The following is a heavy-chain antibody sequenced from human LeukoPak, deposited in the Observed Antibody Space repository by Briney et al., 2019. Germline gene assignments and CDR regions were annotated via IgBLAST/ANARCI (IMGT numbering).Heavy chain of an antibody. CDR3: ARVIHCTNGVCYLHYYYYGMDV. CDR2: INHSGST. D-gene: IGHD2-8*01. Sequence: PSETLSLTCAVYGGSFSGYYWSWIRQPPGKGLEWIGEINHSGSTSYSPSLKSRVTISVDTSKNQFSLKLSSVTAADTAVYYCARVIHCTNGVCYLHYYYYGMDVWGQGTTVTVSS. J-gene: IGHJ6*02. CDR1: GGSFSGYY. V-gene: IGHV4-34*01.